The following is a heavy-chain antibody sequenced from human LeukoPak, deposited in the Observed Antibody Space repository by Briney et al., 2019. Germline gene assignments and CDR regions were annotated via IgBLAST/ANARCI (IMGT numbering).Heavy chain of an antibody. V-gene: IGHV1-46*01. CDR1: GYTFTSYY. CDR2: INPSGGST. D-gene: IGHD6-13*01. CDR3: ARSAAAGIVYYYYYGMDV. Sequence: ASVTVSCKASGYTFTSYYMHWVRQAPGQGLEWMGIINPSGGSTSYAQKFQGRVTMTRDTSTSTVYMELSSLRSEDTAVYYCARSAAAGIVYYYYYGMDVWGQGTTVTVSS. J-gene: IGHJ6*02.